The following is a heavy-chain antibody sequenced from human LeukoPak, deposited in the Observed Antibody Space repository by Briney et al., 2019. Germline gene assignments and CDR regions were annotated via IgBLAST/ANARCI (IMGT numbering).Heavy chain of an antibody. Sequence: GGSLRLSCAASGFTFSSYAMGWVRQASGKGLEWVSTISGSDGRTDYADSVKGRFTISRDNSKNTLYLQMNSLRAEDTAVYYCARGLYSSSWFDYWGQGTLVTVSS. CDR2: ISGSDGRT. V-gene: IGHV3-23*01. D-gene: IGHD6-13*01. J-gene: IGHJ4*02. CDR3: ARGLYSSSWFDY. CDR1: GFTFSSYA.